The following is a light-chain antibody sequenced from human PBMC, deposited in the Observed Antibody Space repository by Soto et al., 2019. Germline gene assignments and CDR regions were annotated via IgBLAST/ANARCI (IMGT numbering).Light chain of an antibody. CDR1: QSVSSY. CDR3: LQRSNWYT. CDR2: DAS. V-gene: IGKV3-11*01. J-gene: IGKJ2*01. Sequence: EIVLTQSPATLSLSPGERATLSCRASQSVSSYLAWYQQKPGQAPRLLIYDASNRATGIPARFSGSGSGTEFTLTISSLEPEYFAVYYCLQRSNWYTFGQGTKLEIK.